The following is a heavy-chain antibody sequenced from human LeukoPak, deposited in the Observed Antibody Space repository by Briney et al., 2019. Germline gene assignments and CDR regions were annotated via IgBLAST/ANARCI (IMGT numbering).Heavy chain of an antibody. CDR3: AKDPQLRYYYDSSGYSRGVWDY. CDR1: GFTFSSYA. V-gene: IGHV3-30-3*01. D-gene: IGHD3-22*01. J-gene: IGHJ4*02. Sequence: PGGSLRLSCAASGFTFSSYAMHWVRQAPGKGLEWVAVISYDGSNKYYADSVNGRFTISRDNSKNTLYLQMNSLRAEDTAVYYCAKDPQLRYYYDSSGYSRGVWDYWGQGTLVTVSS. CDR2: ISYDGSNK.